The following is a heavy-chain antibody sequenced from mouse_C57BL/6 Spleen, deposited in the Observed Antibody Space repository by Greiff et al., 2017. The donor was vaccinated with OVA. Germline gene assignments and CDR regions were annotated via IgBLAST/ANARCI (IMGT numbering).Heavy chain of an antibody. CDR3: AISRITTVPHWYFDV. D-gene: IGHD1-1*01. Sequence: VQLQESGPELVKPGASVKISCKASGYAFSSSWMNWVKQRPGQGLEWIGRIYPGDGDTNYNGKFKGKATLTADKSSSTAYMQLSSLASEDSAVYFCAISRITTVPHWYFDVWGTGTTVTVSS. J-gene: IGHJ1*03. CDR2: IYPGDGDT. V-gene: IGHV1-82*01. CDR1: GYAFSSSW.